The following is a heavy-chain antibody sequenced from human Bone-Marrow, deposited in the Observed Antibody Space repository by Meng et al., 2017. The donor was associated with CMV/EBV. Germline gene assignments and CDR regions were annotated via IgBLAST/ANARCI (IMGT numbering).Heavy chain of an antibody. CDR3: ARDPLVAVHPGPGDLYYYYGMDV. J-gene: IGHJ6*02. Sequence: ASVKVSCKAYGYTFSTYGLTWVRQAPGQGLEWMGWISAYNGKTQYTQSLQGRVTMTTDTSTSTAYMELRSLRSDDTAVYYCARDPLVAVHPGPGDLYYYYGMDVWGQGTTITVSS. V-gene: IGHV1-18*01. CDR1: GYTFSTYG. CDR2: ISAYNGKT. D-gene: IGHD5-12*01.